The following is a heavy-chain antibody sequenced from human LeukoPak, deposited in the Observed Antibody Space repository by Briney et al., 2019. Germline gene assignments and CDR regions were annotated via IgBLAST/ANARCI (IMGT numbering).Heavy chain of an antibody. CDR2: ISYSGST. CDR3: ARPSRTGSGWDAFDI. V-gene: IGHV4-59*08. D-gene: IGHD3-22*01. CDR1: GGSISSYY. J-gene: IGHJ3*02. Sequence: SETLSLTCTASGGSISSYYWSWIRQPPGKELEWIGHISYSGSTNYNPSLKSRVTISVETSKNQFSLNLSSVTAADTAVYYCARPSRTGSGWDAFDIWGQGTMVTVSS.